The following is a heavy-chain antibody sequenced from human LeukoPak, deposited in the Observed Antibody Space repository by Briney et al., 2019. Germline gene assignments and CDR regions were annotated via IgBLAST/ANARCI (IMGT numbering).Heavy chain of an antibody. CDR1: GYTFTSYG. D-gene: IGHD2-2*01. Sequence: GASVKVSCKASGYTFTSYGISWVRQAPGQGLEWMGWISAYNGNTDYAQKFQGRVTMTTDTSTSTAYMDLRSPRSDDTAVYYCARVGAYCTSTSCFDYWGLGTLVTVSS. CDR2: ISAYNGNT. CDR3: ARVGAYCTSTSCFDY. J-gene: IGHJ4*02. V-gene: IGHV1-18*01.